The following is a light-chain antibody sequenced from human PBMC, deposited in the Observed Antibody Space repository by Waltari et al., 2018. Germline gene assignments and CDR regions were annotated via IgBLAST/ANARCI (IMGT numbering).Light chain of an antibody. CDR1: QSVSRA. CDR2: GAS. Sequence: EIVLTQSPGTLSLSPGERATLPGSARQSVSRALAWYQQKPGQAPRLLIYGASNRATGIPDRCSGSGSGTDFILTISSLEPEYFAVYYCQHYLRLPATFGQGTKVEIK. J-gene: IGKJ1*01. CDR3: QHYLRLPAT. V-gene: IGKV3-20*01.